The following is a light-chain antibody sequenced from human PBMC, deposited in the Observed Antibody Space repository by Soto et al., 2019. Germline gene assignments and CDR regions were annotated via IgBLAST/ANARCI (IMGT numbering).Light chain of an antibody. V-gene: IGLV1-44*01. CDR2: GDH. CDR1: SSNIGSST. CDR3: AAWDDSLNGVL. J-gene: IGLJ2*01. Sequence: QSVLAQPPSASGTPGQRVTISCSGSSSNIGSSTVSWYHQLPGSAPKLLIFGDHQRPSGIPDRFSGSKSGTSASLAISGLQSDDEADYYCAAWDDSLNGVLFGGGTKVTVL.